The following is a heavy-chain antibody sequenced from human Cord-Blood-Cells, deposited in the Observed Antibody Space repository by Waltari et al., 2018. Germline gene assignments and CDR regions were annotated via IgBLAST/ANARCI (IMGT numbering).Heavy chain of an antibody. J-gene: IGHJ4*02. CDR3: TTDLDTMVRGVDY. V-gene: IGHV3-15*01. CDR2: IKSKTDGGTT. CDR1: GFTFSNAW. Sequence: EVQLVESGGGLVKPGGSLRLSCAASGFTFSNAWMSWVRQAPGKGLEWVGRIKSKTDGGTTDYAAPVKGRFTISRDDSKNTLYLQMNSLKTEDTAVYYCTTDLDTMVRGVDYWGQGTLVTVFS. D-gene: IGHD3-10*01.